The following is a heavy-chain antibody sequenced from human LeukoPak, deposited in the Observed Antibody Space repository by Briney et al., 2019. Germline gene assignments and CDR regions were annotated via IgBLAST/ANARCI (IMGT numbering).Heavy chain of an antibody. D-gene: IGHD3-9*01. CDR2: ISAYNGNT. J-gene: IGHJ4*02. CDR3: ARQPYYDILTGYYDY. Sequence: GASVKVSCKASGYTFTSYGISWVRQAPGQGLEWMGWISAYNGNTNYAQKLQGRGTMTTDTSTSTAYMELRSLRSDDTAVYYCARQPYYDILTGYYDYWGQGTLVTISS. CDR1: GYTFTSYG. V-gene: IGHV1-18*01.